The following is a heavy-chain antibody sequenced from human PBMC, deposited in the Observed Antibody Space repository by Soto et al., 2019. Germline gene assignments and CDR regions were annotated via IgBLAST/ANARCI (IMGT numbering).Heavy chain of an antibody. CDR2: IYYAGST. J-gene: IGHJ6*02. CDR3: ARAGYSGSYYYNYYGMDV. CDR1: GGSMISYY. V-gene: IGHV4-59*01. Sequence: SETLSLTCTVSGGSMISYYWSWIRQPPGRGLEWIGFIYYAGSTKYNPSLNSRVTISVDTSKNQFSLTLSSVTAADTAVYYCARAGYSGSYYYNYYGMDVWGQGTTVTVSS. D-gene: IGHD1-26*01.